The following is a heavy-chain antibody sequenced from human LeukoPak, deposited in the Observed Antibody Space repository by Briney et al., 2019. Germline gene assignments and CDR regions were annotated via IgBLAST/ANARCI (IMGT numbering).Heavy chain of an antibody. CDR1: GYSISSGYY. D-gene: IGHD3-10*01. CDR2: IYHSGST. Sequence: SETLSLTCAVSGYSISSGYYWGWIRQPPGKGLEWIGGIYHSGSTYYNPSLKSRVTISVDTSKNQFSLKLSSVTAADTAVYYCARDQGCGDQYYYGMDVWGKGTTVTVSS. CDR3: ARDQGCGDQYYYGMDV. V-gene: IGHV4-38-2*02. J-gene: IGHJ6*04.